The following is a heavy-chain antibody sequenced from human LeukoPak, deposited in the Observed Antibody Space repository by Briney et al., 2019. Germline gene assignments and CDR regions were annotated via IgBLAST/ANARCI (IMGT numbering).Heavy chain of an antibody. CDR2: IKSKTDGGTT. CDR3: ARRYCSGGSCYSGYFQH. J-gene: IGHJ1*01. Sequence: GGSLRLSCAASGFIFSNAWMSWGRQAPGKGLERDGRIKSKTDGGTTDYAAPVKGRCTISRADSKNTLYLQMNSLKTEDTAVYYCARRYCSGGSCYSGYFQHWGQGTLVTVSS. V-gene: IGHV3-15*01. D-gene: IGHD2-15*01. CDR1: GFIFSNAW.